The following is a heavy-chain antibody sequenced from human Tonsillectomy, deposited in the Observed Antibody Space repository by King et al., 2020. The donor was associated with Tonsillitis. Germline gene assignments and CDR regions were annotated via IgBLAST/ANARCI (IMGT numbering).Heavy chain of an antibody. Sequence: TLKESGPTLVKPTQTLTLTCTFSGFSLSTSGVGVAWIRQPPGKALEWLALTYWDDDKRYSPSLKTRLTITKDTSKNQVVLTLTNVDPVDTATYYCAHTYYYASGSSKPFDFWGQGTLVTVSS. CDR3: AHTYYYASGSSKPFDF. CDR1: GFSLSTSGVG. CDR2: TYWDDDK. D-gene: IGHD3-10*01. J-gene: IGHJ4*02. V-gene: IGHV2-5*02.